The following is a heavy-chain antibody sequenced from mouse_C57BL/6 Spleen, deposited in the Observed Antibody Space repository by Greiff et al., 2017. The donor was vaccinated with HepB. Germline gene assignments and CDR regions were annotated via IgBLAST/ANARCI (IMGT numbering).Heavy chain of an antibody. CDR1: GYTFTDYE. Sequence: VQLQQSGAELVRPGDSVTLSCKASGYTFTDYEMHWVKQTPVHGLEWIGAIDPETGGTAYNQKFKGKAILTADKSSSTAYMELRSLTSEDSAVLYCTRITTVVASDYWGQGTTLTVSS. D-gene: IGHD1-1*01. V-gene: IGHV1-15*01. J-gene: IGHJ2*01. CDR3: TRITTVVASDY. CDR2: IDPETGGT.